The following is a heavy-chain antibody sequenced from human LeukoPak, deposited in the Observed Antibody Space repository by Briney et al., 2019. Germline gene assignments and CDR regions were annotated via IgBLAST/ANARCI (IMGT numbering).Heavy chain of an antibody. J-gene: IGHJ6*03. CDR1: GGTFSSYA. V-gene: IGHV1-69*05. D-gene: IGHD6-13*01. Sequence: ASVKVSCKASGGTFSSYAISWVRQAPGQGLEWMGGIIPIFGTANYAQKFQGRVTITTDESTSTAYMELSSLRSEDTAVYYCAKGLAAAGTTEYYYYMDVWGKGTTVTVSS. CDR2: IIPIFGTA. CDR3: AKGLAAAGTTEYYYYMDV.